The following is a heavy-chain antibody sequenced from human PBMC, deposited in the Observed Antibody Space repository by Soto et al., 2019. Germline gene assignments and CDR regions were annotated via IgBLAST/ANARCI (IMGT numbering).Heavy chain of an antibody. J-gene: IGHJ4*02. V-gene: IGHV4-61*01. CDR1: GGSVSSDTHY. Sequence: SETLSLTCTVSGGSVSSDTHYWSWIRQPPGKRLEWIGFIYSSGSTNYIPSLKSRVTMSVDTSKNQFSLKLRSVIVADTAVYHCARVAHGGAGPYYFLYCGQGTLVTVSS. CDR3: ARVAHGGAGPYYFLY. CDR2: IYSSGST. D-gene: IGHD3-10*01.